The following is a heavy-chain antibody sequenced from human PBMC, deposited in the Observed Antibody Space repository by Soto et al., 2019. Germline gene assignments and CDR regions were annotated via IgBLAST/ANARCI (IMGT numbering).Heavy chain of an antibody. CDR2: IKSKTDGGTT. CDR3: TTNEVVAVAPNWFDP. Sequence: EVQLVESGGGLVKPGGSLRLSCAASGFTFSNAWMNWVRQAPGKGLEWVGRIKSKTDGGTTDYAAPVKGRFTISRDESKNTLDLQKNRLKTEDKAVYYCTTNEVVAVAPNWFDPWGQGTLVTVSS. D-gene: IGHD6-19*01. J-gene: IGHJ5*02. V-gene: IGHV3-15*07. CDR1: GFTFSNAW.